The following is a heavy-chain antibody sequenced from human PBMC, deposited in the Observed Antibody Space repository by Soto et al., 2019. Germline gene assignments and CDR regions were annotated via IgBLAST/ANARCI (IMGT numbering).Heavy chain of an antibody. D-gene: IGHD6-25*01. CDR2: IYHSGST. Sequence: QVQLQESGPGLVKPSGTLSLTCAVSGGSISSSNWWSWVRQPPGKGLEWIGEIYHSGSTNYNPSLQSRVTLSVDKSKNQSSLQLRSVTAEDTAVYYCAAPQISGGAFDIWGQGTMVTVSS. V-gene: IGHV4-4*02. CDR1: GGSISSSNW. J-gene: IGHJ3*02. CDR3: AAPQISGGAFDI.